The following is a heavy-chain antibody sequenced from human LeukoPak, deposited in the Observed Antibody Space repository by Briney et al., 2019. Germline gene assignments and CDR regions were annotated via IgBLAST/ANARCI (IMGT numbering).Heavy chain of an antibody. CDR2: ITPIFGTA. CDR1: GGTFSSYA. V-gene: IGHV1-69*05. D-gene: IGHD3-22*01. CDR3: AREGAPYYYDSSGLERWFDP. J-gene: IGHJ5*02. Sequence: ASVKVSCKASGGTFSSYAISWVRQAPGQGLEWMGGITPIFGTANYAQKFQGRVTITTDESTSTAYMELSSLRSEDTAVYYCAREGAPYYYDSSGLERWFDPWGQGTLVTVSS.